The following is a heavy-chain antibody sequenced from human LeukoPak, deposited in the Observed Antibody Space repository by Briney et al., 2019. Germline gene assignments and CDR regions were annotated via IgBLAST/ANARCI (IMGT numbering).Heavy chain of an antibody. D-gene: IGHD1-26*01. CDR2: IIPILGIA. V-gene: IGHV1-69*04. CDR1: GGTFSSYA. CDR3: ARGMVGATTSWFDP. Sequence: GASVKVSCKASGGTFSSYAISWVRQAPGQGLEWMGRIIPILGIANYAQKFQGRVTITADKSTSTAYMELSSLRSEDTAVYYCARGMVGATTSWFDPWGQGTLVTVSS. J-gene: IGHJ5*02.